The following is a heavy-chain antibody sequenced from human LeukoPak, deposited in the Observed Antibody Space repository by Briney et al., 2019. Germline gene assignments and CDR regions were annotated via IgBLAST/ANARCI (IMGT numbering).Heavy chain of an antibody. CDR1: GCTFTGYF. D-gene: IGHD6-13*01. J-gene: IGHJ4*02. V-gene: IGHV1-2*02. CDR2: INPNSGGT. Sequence: ASVKVSCKASGCTFTGYFLHGVRRAPGQGFEWMGWINPNSGGTYYTQRFQGRVTMTRDTSISTAYMELSSLRSDDTAVYYCARAQSLTAPAGTFANSWGQGTLVTVSS. CDR3: ARAQSLTAPAGTFANS.